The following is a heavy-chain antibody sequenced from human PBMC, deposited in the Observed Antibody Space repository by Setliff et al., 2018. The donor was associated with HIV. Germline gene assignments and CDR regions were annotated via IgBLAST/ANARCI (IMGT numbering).Heavy chain of an antibody. CDR2: MKEGGRT. Sequence: SETLSLTCAMSGDSLNSDAFSWSWIRLPPGEGLEWIGYMKEGGRTYYNPSLRSRVPITSDKSKNQLSLTLNSVTAADTAVYYCARQRAGEIEELPGALPLRGVFDLWGQGTMVTVSS. CDR3: ARQRAGEIEELPGALPLRGVFDL. CDR1: GDSLNSDAFS. J-gene: IGHJ3*01. V-gene: IGHV4-30-2*01. D-gene: IGHD1-7*01.